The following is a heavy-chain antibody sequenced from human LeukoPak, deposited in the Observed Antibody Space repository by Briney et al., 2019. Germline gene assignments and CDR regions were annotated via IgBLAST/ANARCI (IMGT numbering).Heavy chain of an antibody. J-gene: IGHJ5*02. CDR2: ISHSGST. CDR1: GGSINGYY. Sequence: SETLSLTCTVSGGSINGYYWTWIRQPPGKGLEWIGYISHSGSTNYNPSLKSRGTMSFGSSNTEFSLRLHSVTAADPAVYYCARVFRGAVTSNWFDPWGQGTLVTVSS. D-gene: IGHD4-17*01. CDR3: ARVFRGAVTSNWFDP. V-gene: IGHV4-59*01.